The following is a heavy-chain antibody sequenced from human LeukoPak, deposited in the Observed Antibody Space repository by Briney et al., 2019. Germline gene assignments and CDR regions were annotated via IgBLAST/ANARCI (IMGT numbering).Heavy chain of an antibody. CDR3: ARELGGPSSGEGY. V-gene: IGHV1-8*01. CDR2: INPNSGNT. CDR1: GYTFTSYE. D-gene: IGHD6-25*01. J-gene: IGHJ4*02. Sequence: ASVKVSCKASGYTFTSYEINWVRQTPGQRLEWMGWINPNSGNTGYAQKFQGRVTMTRNTSISTAYMEMSSLRSEETADYYWARELGGPSSGEGYWGQGTLVTVSS.